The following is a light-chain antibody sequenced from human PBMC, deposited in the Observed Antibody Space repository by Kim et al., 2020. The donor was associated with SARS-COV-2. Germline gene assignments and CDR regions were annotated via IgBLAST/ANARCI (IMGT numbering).Light chain of an antibody. CDR2: YDS. Sequence: APGKTARIASGGNNIGSKSVSWYQQKPGQAPVLVIYYDSDRPSGIPERFSGSNSGNTASLTISRVEAGDEADYYCQVWDSSSDRVFGGGTQLTVL. CDR3: QVWDSSSDRV. J-gene: IGLJ7*01. V-gene: IGLV3-21*04. CDR1: NIGSKS.